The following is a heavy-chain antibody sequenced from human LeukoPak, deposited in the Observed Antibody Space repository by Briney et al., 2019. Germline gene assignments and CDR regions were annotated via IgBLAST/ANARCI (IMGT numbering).Heavy chain of an antibody. Sequence: PSETLSLTCTVSGASISSGGYYWNWIRQHPGKGLDWMGYIYPSGSTYYNVSLMSRLTISVDKSKNEFSLKLTSVTAADTAVYYCARERGEGGNYALDSWGQGALVTVSS. J-gene: IGHJ4*02. D-gene: IGHD1-26*01. V-gene: IGHV4-31*03. CDR2: IYPSGST. CDR3: ARERGEGGNYALDS. CDR1: GASISSGGYY.